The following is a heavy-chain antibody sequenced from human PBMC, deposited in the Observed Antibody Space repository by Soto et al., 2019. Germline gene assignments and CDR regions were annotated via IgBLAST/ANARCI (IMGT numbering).Heavy chain of an antibody. D-gene: IGHD2-2*01. V-gene: IGHV1-18*04. Sequence: QVQLVQSGAEVKKPGASVKVSCKASGYTFTSYGISWVRQAPGQGLEWMGWISAYNGNTNYAQKLQGRVTMTTDTSTSTAYMELRSLTSDDTSVYYCAREREGYCSSTSCYYFDYWGQGTLVTVSS. J-gene: IGHJ4*02. CDR1: GYTFTSYG. CDR3: AREREGYCSSTSCYYFDY. CDR2: ISAYNGNT.